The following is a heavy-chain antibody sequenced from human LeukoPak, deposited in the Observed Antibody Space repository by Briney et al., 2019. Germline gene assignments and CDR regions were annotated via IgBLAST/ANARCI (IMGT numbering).Heavy chain of an antibody. CDR3: ARDTNGDGWFDP. CDR1: GFTFSSYS. V-gene: IGHV3-48*01. J-gene: IGHJ5*02. D-gene: IGHD4-17*01. Sequence: GGSLRLSCAASGFTFSSYSMNWVRQAPGKGLEWVSHISSSSSTIYYADSVKGRFTISRDNAKKSLYLQMNSLRAEDTSVYYCARDTNGDGWFDPWGQGTLVTVSS. CDR2: ISSSSSTI.